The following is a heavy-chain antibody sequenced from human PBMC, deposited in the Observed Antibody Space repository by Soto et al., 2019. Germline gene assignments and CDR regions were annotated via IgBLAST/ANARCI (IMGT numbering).Heavy chain of an antibody. CDR1: GGSISSYY. D-gene: IGHD4-17*01. CDR3: ARASTVTTRGSRNNWFDP. V-gene: IGHV4-59*08. CDR2: IYYSGST. J-gene: IGHJ5*02. Sequence: QVQLQESGPGLVKPSETLSLTCTGSGGSISSYYWSWIRQPPGKGLEWIGYIYYSGSTNYNPSLKSRVTISVDTSKNQFSLKLSSVTAADTAVYYCARASTVTTRGSRNNWFDPWGQGTLVTVSS.